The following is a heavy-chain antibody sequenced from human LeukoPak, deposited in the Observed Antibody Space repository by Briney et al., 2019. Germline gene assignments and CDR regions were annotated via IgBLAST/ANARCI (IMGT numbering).Heavy chain of an antibody. CDR1: GFTFSSYW. Sequence: GGSLRPSCAASGFTFSSYWMHWVRQAPGKGLVWVSRINSDETSTSYADSVKGRFTISRDNAQKTLYLQMNSLRAEDTAVYYCATSTYCSGGSCYSRTFQYWGQGTLVTVSS. CDR3: ATSTYCSGGSCYSRTFQY. V-gene: IGHV3-74*01. D-gene: IGHD2-15*01. J-gene: IGHJ4*02. CDR2: INSDETST.